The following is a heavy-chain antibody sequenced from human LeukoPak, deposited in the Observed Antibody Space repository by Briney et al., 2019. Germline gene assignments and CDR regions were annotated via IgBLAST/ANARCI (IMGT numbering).Heavy chain of an antibody. J-gene: IGHJ4*02. D-gene: IGHD3-22*01. CDR2: INHSGST. CDR1: GGSFSGYY. V-gene: IGHV4-34*01. Sequence: PSETLSLTCAVYGGSFSGYYWSWIRQPPGKGLEWIGEINHSGSTNYNPSLKSRVTISVDTSKNQFSLKLSSVTAADTAVYYCARAYYYDSSGYYLPPSYYFDYWGQGTLVTVSS. CDR3: ARAYYYDSSGYYLPPSYYFDY.